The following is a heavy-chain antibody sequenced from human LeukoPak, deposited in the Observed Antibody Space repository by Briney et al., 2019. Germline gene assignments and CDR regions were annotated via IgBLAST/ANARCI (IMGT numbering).Heavy chain of an antibody. CDR1: GYTFTGYY. Sequence: ASVKVSGMSSGYTFTGYYMHWVRQAPGQGLEWMGRINPNSGGTNYAQKFQGRVTMTRDTSISTAYMELSRLRSDDTAVYYCARVSYSGSDYAFDYWGQGTLVTVSS. CDR3: ARVSYSGSDYAFDY. CDR2: INPNSGGT. D-gene: IGHD5-12*01. J-gene: IGHJ4*02. V-gene: IGHV1-2*06.